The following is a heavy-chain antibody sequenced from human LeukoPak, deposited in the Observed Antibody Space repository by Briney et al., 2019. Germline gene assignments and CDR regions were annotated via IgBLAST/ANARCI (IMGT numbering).Heavy chain of an antibody. V-gene: IGHV4-34*01. CDR2: INHSGST. Sequence: SETLSLTCAVYGGSFSGYYWSWIRQPPGKGLEWIGEINHSGSTNYNPPLKSRVTISVDTSKNQFSLKLSSVTAADTAVYYCAGYYDSSVDDAFDIWGQGTMVTVSS. D-gene: IGHD3-22*01. J-gene: IGHJ3*02. CDR1: GGSFSGYY. CDR3: AGYYDSSVDDAFDI.